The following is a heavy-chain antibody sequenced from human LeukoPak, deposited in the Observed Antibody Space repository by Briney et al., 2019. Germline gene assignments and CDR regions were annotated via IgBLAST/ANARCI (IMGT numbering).Heavy chain of an antibody. J-gene: IGHJ5*02. CDR1: GFTFGDYA. CDR3: TRAYYYDSSGYFP. CDR2: IRSKAYGGTT. V-gene: IGHV3-49*04. D-gene: IGHD3-22*01. Sequence: GGSLRLSCTASGFTFGDYAMSWVRQAPGKGLEWVGLIRSKAYGGTTEYAASVKGRFTISRDDSKSIAYPQMNSLKTEDTAVYYCTRAYYYDSSGYFPWGQGTLVTVSS.